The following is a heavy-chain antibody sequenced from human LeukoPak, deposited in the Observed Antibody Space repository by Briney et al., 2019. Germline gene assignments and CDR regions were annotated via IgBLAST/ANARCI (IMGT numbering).Heavy chain of an antibody. J-gene: IGHJ6*02. CDR2: INPYSGET. CDR1: GFTFFADSY. V-gene: IGHV1-2*02. Sequence: ASVSVSFEASGFTFFADSYVHWVRQAPGQGLEWMGWINPYSGETHYSQKFQGRVTMTRDTSISALYMELRWLTSDDTATYYCARVIPAPTVWGQGTTVTVSS. CDR3: ARVIPAPTV. D-gene: IGHD2-2*02.